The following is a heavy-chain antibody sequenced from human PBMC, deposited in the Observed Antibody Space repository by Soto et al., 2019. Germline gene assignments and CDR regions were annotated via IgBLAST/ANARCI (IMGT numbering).Heavy chain of an antibody. V-gene: IGHV3-21*01. D-gene: IGHD4-17*01. J-gene: IGHJ4*02. CDR2: ISSSSSYI. Sequence: GGSLRLSCAASGFTFSSYSMNWVRQAPGKGLEWVSSISSSSSYIYYADSVKGRFTISRDNAKNSLYLQMNSLRAEDTAVYYCARVATVTANFDYWGQGTLVTVSS. CDR3: ARVATVTANFDY. CDR1: GFTFSSYS.